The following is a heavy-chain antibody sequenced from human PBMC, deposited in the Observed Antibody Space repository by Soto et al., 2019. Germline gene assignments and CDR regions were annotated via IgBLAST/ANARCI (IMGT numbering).Heavy chain of an antibody. Sequence: GGSLRLSCAASGFTFSSYSMNWVRQAPGKGLEWVSTLSGSGGSTYYAASVKGRFTISRDNSKDTLYLEMNSLRGEDTAVYFCAKQQGPGTPYYYAMDVWGQGTAVTVSS. CDR3: AKQQGPGTPYYYAMDV. CDR2: LSGSGGST. V-gene: IGHV3-23*01. D-gene: IGHD1-1*01. J-gene: IGHJ6*02. CDR1: GFTFSSYS.